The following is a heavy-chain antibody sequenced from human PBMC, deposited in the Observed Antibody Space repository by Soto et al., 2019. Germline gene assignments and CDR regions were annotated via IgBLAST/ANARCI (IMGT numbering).Heavy chain of an antibody. D-gene: IGHD4-17*01. V-gene: IGHV3-23*01. J-gene: IGHJ4*02. CDR2: ISGSGGST. CDR1: GFTFSSYA. CDR3: AKDLNGDYVSYYFDY. Sequence: GGSLRLSCAASGFTFSSYAMSWVRQAPGKGLEWVSAISGSGGSTYYADSVKGRFTISRDNSKNTLYLQMNSLRAEDTAVYYCAKDLNGDYVSYYFDYWGQGTLVTVSS.